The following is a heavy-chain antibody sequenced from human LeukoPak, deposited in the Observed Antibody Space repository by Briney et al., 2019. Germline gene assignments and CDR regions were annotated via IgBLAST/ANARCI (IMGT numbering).Heavy chain of an antibody. V-gene: IGHV3-7*01. J-gene: IGHJ4*02. Sequence: GGSLRLSRAPSVFTLSTYLMSWVRQAPGKELEGVANINQDQSEKYHVDSVKGRFTISRDNAKNSLYLQMNSLRAEDTAVYYCARDSRGWYDFRYYFDYWGQGTLVTVSS. CDR1: VFTLSTYL. CDR2: INQDQSEK. D-gene: IGHD6-19*01. CDR3: ARDSRGWYDFRYYFDY.